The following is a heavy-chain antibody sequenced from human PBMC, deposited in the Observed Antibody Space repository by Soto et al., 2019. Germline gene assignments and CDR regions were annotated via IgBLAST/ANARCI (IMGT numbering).Heavy chain of an antibody. CDR1: GGSTSSSSYY. D-gene: IGHD3-3*01. Sequence: PSETLSLTCTVSGGSTSSSSYYWGWIRQPPGKGLAWIGNIYYSGTTDYNPSLKSRVTVSTDTSRNQFSLTLSSVTAADTAVYYCVRFFGNAFDIWGPRTLVTVSS. V-gene: IGHV4-39*01. CDR3: VRFFGNAFDI. J-gene: IGHJ3*02. CDR2: IYYSGTT.